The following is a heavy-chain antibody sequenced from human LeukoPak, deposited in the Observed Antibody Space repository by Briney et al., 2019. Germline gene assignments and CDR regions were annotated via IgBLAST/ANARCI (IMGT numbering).Heavy chain of an antibody. J-gene: IGHJ4*02. Sequence: SETLSLTWTVSGLSISRYYRSWIRQPPGKGLEWVGYIYYRGSTSYHPSLKSRVTISVDMSKNQFSLKLSSVPAADTAVYYCAGGVPVADSPFDYWGQGTLVTVSS. V-gene: IGHV4-59*01. CDR3: AGGVPVADSPFDY. CDR1: GLSISRYY. D-gene: IGHD2-15*01. CDR2: IYYRGST.